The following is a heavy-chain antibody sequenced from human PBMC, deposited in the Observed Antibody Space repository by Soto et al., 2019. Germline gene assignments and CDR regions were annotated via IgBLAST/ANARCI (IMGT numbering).Heavy chain of an antibody. D-gene: IGHD3-16*01. Sequence: QVQLEQSGAEVKRPGSSVKVSCKTSGGNFNTYPISWVRQAPGHRLEWMGKIIPIFGTPDYAQKFQGRVTINADEATTTVYMELRSLKSDASAVYYWARDSRLWGSTGWKRENLFDIWCQGTMVTVSS. CDR1: GGNFNTYP. CDR3: ARDSRLWGSTGWKRENLFDI. V-gene: IGHV1-69*18. J-gene: IGHJ3*02. CDR2: IIPIFGTP.